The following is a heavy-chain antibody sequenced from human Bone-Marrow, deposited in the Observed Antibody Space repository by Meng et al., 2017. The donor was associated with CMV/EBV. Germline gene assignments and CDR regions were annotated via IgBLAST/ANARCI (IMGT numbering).Heavy chain of an antibody. Sequence: GGLRLYCAASGFTFSSYWMSWVRQAPGKGLEWVANIKQDGSEKYYVDSVKGRFTISRDNAKNSLYLQMNSLRAEDTALYYCARSIVAKGFDYWGQGTLVTVSS. D-gene: IGHD5-12*01. V-gene: IGHV3-7*03. CDR2: IKQDGSEK. CDR1: GFTFSSYW. CDR3: ARSIVAKGFDY. J-gene: IGHJ4*02.